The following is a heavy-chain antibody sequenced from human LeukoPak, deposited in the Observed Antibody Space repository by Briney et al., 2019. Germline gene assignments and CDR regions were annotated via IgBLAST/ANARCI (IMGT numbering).Heavy chain of an antibody. Sequence: GRSLRLSCAASGFTFSSYAMHWVRQAPGKGLEWVAVISYDGSNKYYADSVKGRFTISRDNSKNTLYLQMNSLRAEDTAVYYCARDSYSSGWFDFDYWGQGTLVTVSS. V-gene: IGHV3-30-3*01. CDR1: GFTFSSYA. CDR3: ARDSYSSGWFDFDY. CDR2: ISYDGSNK. D-gene: IGHD6-19*01. J-gene: IGHJ4*02.